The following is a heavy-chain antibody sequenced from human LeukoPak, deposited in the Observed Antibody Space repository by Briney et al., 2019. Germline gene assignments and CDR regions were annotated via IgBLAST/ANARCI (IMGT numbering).Heavy chain of an antibody. V-gene: IGHV1-69*06. CDR1: GGTFSIYA. D-gene: IGHD6-19*01. Sequence: SVKVSFKASGGTFSIYAISWVRQAPGQGLEWMGGIIPIFGTANYAQKFQGRVTITADKSTSTAYMELSSLRSEDTAVYYCARVGIAVAGQYFDYWGQGTLVTVSS. CDR2: IIPIFGTA. J-gene: IGHJ4*02. CDR3: ARVGIAVAGQYFDY.